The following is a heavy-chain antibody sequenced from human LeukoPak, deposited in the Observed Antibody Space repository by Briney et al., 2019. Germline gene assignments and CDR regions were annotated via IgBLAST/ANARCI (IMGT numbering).Heavy chain of an antibody. Sequence: GGSLRLSCAASGFTFSNNAMGWVRQAPGKGLEWVSSISGSGGSTYYADSVKGRVSISRDNSKNMLHLQMNSLRAEDTAVYYCAKTGRPVATTTLDYWGQGTLVTVSS. CDR1: GFTFSNNA. CDR2: ISGSGGST. CDR3: AKTGRPVATTTLDY. J-gene: IGHJ4*02. D-gene: IGHD5-12*01. V-gene: IGHV3-23*01.